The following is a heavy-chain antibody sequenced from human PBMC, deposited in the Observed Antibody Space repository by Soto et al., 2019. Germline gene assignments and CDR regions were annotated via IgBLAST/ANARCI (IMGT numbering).Heavy chain of an antibody. CDR1: GGSISSYY. CDR3: ARGSFGGYLDY. Sequence: QVQLQESGPGLVKPSETLSLTCTVSGGSISSYYWSWIRQPPGKGLEWTGYIYYSGSTNYNPSLKSRVTISVDTSKNQFSLKLSSVTAADTAVYYCARGSFGGYLDYWGQGTLVTVSS. CDR2: IYYSGST. V-gene: IGHV4-59*01. D-gene: IGHD3-16*01. J-gene: IGHJ4*02.